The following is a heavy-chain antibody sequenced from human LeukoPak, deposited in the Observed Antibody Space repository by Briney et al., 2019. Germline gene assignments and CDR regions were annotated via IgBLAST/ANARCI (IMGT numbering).Heavy chain of an antibody. CDR2: IIPIFGTA. Sequence: ASVKVSCKASGGTFSSYAISWVRQAPGQGLEWMGGIIPIFGTANYAQKFQGRITITTDESTSTAYMELSSLRSEDTAVYYCARGWNYYYYYMDVWGKGTTVTVSS. CDR1: GGTFSSYA. V-gene: IGHV1-69*05. J-gene: IGHJ6*03. D-gene: IGHD2-15*01. CDR3: ARGWNYYYYYMDV.